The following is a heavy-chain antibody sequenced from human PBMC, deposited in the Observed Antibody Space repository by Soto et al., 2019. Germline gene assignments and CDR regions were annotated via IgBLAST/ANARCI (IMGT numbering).Heavy chain of an antibody. D-gene: IGHD6-6*01. J-gene: IGHJ6*02. CDR2: ISGSGDHI. CDR1: GFNFPNYA. V-gene: IGHV3-23*01. CDR3: RQSGSSGPDFADHMDV. Sequence: EVQLLESGGGLVQPGGSLRLSCEASGFNFPNYAMSWVRQAPGKGLEWVSAISGSGDHIYYADSVKGHFTISRDNSKNPLFLQMNRPRAEDTAVYYWRQSGSSGPDFADHMDVWGQGTTVTVS.